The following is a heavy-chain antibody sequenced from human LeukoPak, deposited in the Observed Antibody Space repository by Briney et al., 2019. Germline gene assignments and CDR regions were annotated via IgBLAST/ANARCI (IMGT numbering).Heavy chain of an antibody. CDR1: GFTFSSYA. Sequence: GGSLRLSCAATGFTFSSYAMTWVRQAPGEGLEWVSTISGGGGSAYYADSVKGRFTISRDNSKNTLYLQMNSLRAEDTAVYYCARKVPFPYYFDYWGQGTLVTVSS. CDR2: ISGGGGSA. V-gene: IGHV3-23*01. CDR3: ARKVPFPYYFDY. D-gene: IGHD3-10*01. J-gene: IGHJ4*02.